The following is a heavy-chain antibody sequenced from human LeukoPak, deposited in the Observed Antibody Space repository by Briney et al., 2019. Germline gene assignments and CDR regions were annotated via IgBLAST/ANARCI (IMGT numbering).Heavy chain of an antibody. Sequence: GGSLRLSCAASGFTFSSYGIHWVRQAPGKGLEWVALIRYDGNDKYYTDSVKGRFTISRDNSKNTLYLQMNSLRAEDTAVYYCAKGRGWEASYYYYYMDVWGKGTTVTISS. CDR1: GFTFSSYG. CDR2: IRYDGNDK. V-gene: IGHV3-30*02. D-gene: IGHD1-26*01. J-gene: IGHJ6*03. CDR3: AKGRGWEASYYYYYMDV.